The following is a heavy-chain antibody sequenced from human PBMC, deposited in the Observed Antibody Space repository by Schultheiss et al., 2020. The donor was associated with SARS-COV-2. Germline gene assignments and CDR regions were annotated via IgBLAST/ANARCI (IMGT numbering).Heavy chain of an antibody. V-gene: IGHV4-4*02. J-gene: IGHJ4*02. Sequence: SETLSLTCAVSGGSISSSNWWSWVRQPPGKGLEWIGEVHHSGSTNYNPSLESRVTISVDTSKNQFSLKLSSVTAADTAVYYCARGGPGEGSTGAIGDYWGQGTLVTVSS. CDR1: GGSISSSNW. CDR3: ARGGPGEGSTGAIGDY. D-gene: IGHD3-10*01. CDR2: VHHSGST.